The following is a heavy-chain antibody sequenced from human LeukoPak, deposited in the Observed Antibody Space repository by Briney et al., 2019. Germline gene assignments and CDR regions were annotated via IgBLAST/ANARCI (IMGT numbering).Heavy chain of an antibody. D-gene: IGHD4-17*01. Sequence: PGGSLRLSCAASGFTFSSYWMSWVRQAPGKGLEWVANIKQDGSEKYYVDTVKGRFTISRDNAKNSLYLQMNSLRAEDTAVYYCARDLKTRYGTDAFDIWGQGTMVTVSS. V-gene: IGHV3-7*01. CDR1: GFTFSSYW. J-gene: IGHJ3*02. CDR3: ARDLKTRYGTDAFDI. CDR2: IKQDGSEK.